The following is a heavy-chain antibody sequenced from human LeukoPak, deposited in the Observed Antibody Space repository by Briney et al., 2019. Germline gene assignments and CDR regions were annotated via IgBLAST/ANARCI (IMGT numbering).Heavy chain of an antibody. D-gene: IGHD6-19*01. Sequence: GGSLRLSCAASGFTVSSNYMTWVRQAPGKGLEWVSIIYSGGTTYYADSVKGRFTISRDNSENTLYLQMSSLRAEDTAVYYCATMSVAGTGPNAFDIWGQGTMVTVSS. V-gene: IGHV3-53*01. CDR3: ATMSVAGTGPNAFDI. J-gene: IGHJ3*02. CDR2: IYSGGTT. CDR1: GFTVSSNY.